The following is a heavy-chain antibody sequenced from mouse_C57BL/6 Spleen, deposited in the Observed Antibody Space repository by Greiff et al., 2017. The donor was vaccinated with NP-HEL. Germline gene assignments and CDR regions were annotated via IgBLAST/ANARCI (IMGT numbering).Heavy chain of an antibody. J-gene: IGHJ2*01. Sequence: QVQLQQSGAELVKPGASVKLSCKASGYTFTSYWMHWVKQRPGQGLEWIGMIHPNSGSTNYNEKFKSKATLTVDKSSSTAYMQLSSLTSEDSAVYYCARIYDYDGFDYWGQGTTLTVSS. V-gene: IGHV1-64*01. CDR2: IHPNSGST. CDR1: GYTFTSYW. CDR3: ARIYDYDGFDY. D-gene: IGHD2-4*01.